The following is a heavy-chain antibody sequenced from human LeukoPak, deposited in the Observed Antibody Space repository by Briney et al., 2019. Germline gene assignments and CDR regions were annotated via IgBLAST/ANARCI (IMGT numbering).Heavy chain of an antibody. CDR1: GFTFSSYA. CDR2: ISGSGGST. CDR3: AKDSEFSNVDTAMVTAVFDY. D-gene: IGHD5-18*01. Sequence: GGSLRLSRAASGFTFSSYAMSWVRQAPGKGLEWVSAISGSGGSTYYADSVKGRFTISRDNSKNTLYLQMNSLRAEDTAIYYCAKDSEFSNVDTAMVTAVFDYWGQGTLVTVSS. V-gene: IGHV3-23*01. J-gene: IGHJ4*02.